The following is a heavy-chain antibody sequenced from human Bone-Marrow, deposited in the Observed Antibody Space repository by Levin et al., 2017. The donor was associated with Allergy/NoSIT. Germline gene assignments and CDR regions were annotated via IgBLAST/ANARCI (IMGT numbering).Heavy chain of an antibody. Sequence: SETLSLTCAVYGGSFSGYYWSWIRQPPGKGLEWIGEINHSGSTNYNPSLKSRVTISVDTSKNQFSLKLSSVTAADTAVYYCASGNGSGSSHYYYGMDVWGQGTTVTVSS. J-gene: IGHJ6*02. V-gene: IGHV4-34*01. CDR1: GGSFSGYY. D-gene: IGHD3-10*01. CDR3: ASGNGSGSSHYYYGMDV. CDR2: INHSGST.